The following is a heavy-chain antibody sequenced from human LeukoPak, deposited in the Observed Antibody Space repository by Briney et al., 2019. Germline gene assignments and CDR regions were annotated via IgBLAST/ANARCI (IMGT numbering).Heavy chain of an antibody. V-gene: IGHV3-21*01. CDR2: IDSSSSGI. CDR1: GFRFSSFS. J-gene: IGHJ4*02. D-gene: IGHD3-3*01. CDR3: ARIPGGLEWSDFDY. Sequence: GGSLRLSCAGSGFRFSSFSMSWVRQAPGKGLEWVSSIDSSSSGIYYADSVKGRFTISRDNAKNSLYLQMNSLRADDTAVYYCARIPGGLEWSDFDYWGRGTLVTVSS.